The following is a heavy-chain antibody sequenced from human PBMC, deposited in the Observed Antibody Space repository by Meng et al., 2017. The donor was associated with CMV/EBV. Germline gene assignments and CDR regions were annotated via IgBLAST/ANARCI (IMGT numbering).Heavy chain of an antibody. CDR3: VKFFRWDQPDDAFDI. J-gene: IGHJ3*02. V-gene: IGHV3-30*02. CDR1: GFTFRRYG. Sequence: GESLKISCAASGFTFRRYGTDWVRQGPGKGLEWVTFIENDGSNKYYADSVKGRFTISRDNFKNTVHLQINSLRAEDTVLYYCVKFFRWDQPDDAFDIWGHGTMVTVSS. D-gene: IGHD1-26*01. CDR2: IENDGSNK.